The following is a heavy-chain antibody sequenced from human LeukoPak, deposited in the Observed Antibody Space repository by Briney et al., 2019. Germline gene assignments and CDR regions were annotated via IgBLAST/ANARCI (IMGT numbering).Heavy chain of an antibody. CDR3: ARAPVFGYSYGYTGRYYFDY. CDR2: IYYSGST. CDR1: GGSISSGGYY. V-gene: IGHV4-31*03. Sequence: PSETLSLNCTVSGGSISSGGYYWSWIRQHPGKGLEWIGYIYYSGSTYYNPSLKSRVTISVDTSKNQFSLKLSSVTAADTAVYYCARAPVFGYSYGYTGRYYFDYWGQGTLVTVSS. J-gene: IGHJ4*02. D-gene: IGHD5-18*01.